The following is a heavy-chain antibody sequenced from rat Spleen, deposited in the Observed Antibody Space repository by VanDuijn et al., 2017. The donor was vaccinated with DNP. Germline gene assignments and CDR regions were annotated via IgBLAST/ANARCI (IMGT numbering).Heavy chain of an antibody. J-gene: IGHJ2*01. V-gene: IGHV5S13*01. CDR3: AKPDY. CDR1: GFTFSNYG. Sequence: EVQLVESGGGLVQPGRSLKLSCAASGFTFSNYGMAWVRQAPKKGLEWVATITASSGTTYYRDSVKGRFTISRDNAGSTLFLQMDSLRSEDTAAYYCAKPDYWGQGVMVTVSS. CDR2: ITASSGTT.